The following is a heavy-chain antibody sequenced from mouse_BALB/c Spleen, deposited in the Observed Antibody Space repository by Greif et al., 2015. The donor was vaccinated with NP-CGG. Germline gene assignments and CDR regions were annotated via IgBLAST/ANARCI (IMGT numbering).Heavy chain of an antibody. D-gene: IGHD2-1*01. Sequence: EVKLVESGGGLVQPGGSRKLSCAASGFTFSSFGMHWVRQAPEKGLEWVAYISSGSSTIYYADTVKGRFTISRDNPKNPLFLQMTSLRSEDPAMYYCARDGNYPAWFAYWGQGTLVTVSA. CDR1: GFTFSSFG. V-gene: IGHV5-17*02. CDR2: ISSGSSTI. J-gene: IGHJ3*01. CDR3: ARDGNYPAWFAY.